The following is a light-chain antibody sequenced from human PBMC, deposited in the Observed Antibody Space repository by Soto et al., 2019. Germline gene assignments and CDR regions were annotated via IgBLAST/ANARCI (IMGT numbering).Light chain of an antibody. CDR2: AAS. J-gene: IGKJ1*01. CDR1: QGISSY. Sequence: DIQLTQSPSFLSASVGDIVTITCRASQGISSYLAWYQQKPGKAPKLLIYAASNLQSGVPSRFSGYGSGTDFILTISSLQPEDFATYYCQQSYTNPKTFGQGTTGDIK. V-gene: IGKV1-39*01. CDR3: QQSYTNPKT.